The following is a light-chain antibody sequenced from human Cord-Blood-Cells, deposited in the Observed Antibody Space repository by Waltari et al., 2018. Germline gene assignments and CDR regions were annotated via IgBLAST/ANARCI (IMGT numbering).Light chain of an antibody. CDR3: RQSYSTPPWT. V-gene: IGKV1-39*01. CDR1: QSISSY. J-gene: IGKJ1*01. CDR2: AAS. Sequence: DIQMTQSPSYLSASVGDSVTITCRASQSISSYLNWYQQKPGKAPKLLIYAASSLQSGVPSRFSGSGSSTDFTLTISSLQPEDFATYYCRQSYSTPPWTFGQGTKVEIK.